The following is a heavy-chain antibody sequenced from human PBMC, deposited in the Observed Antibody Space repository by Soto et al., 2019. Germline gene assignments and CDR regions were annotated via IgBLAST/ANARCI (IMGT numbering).Heavy chain of an antibody. Sequence: SETLSLTCTVSGGSISSSSYHWGWIRQPPGKGLEWIGNINHSGNTNYNPSLKSRVTISVDTSKNQFSLKLTSVTAADTAVYYCASLGGPLASFDYWGQGTPVTVSS. V-gene: IGHV4-39*07. CDR3: ASLGGPLASFDY. CDR1: GGSISSSSYH. CDR2: INHSGNT. D-gene: IGHD1-26*01. J-gene: IGHJ4*02.